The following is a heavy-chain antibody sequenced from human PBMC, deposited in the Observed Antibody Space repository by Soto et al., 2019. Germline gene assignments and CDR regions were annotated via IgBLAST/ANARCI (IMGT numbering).Heavy chain of an antibody. CDR2: INPGDGST. D-gene: IGHD4-4*01. CDR1: GYIFTSYY. J-gene: IGHJ6*03. V-gene: IGHV1-46*03. Sequence: QVQLVQSGAEVRKPGASVKVSCKAAGYIFTSYYIHWVRLAPGQGLEWMGVINPGDGSTIYAEKFQGRGTMTRYTSTSTVDMEVSSLRSEDTAVYYCDREEMPTVNNYYYYMDVWGKGTTVTVSS. CDR3: DREEMPTVNNYYYYMDV.